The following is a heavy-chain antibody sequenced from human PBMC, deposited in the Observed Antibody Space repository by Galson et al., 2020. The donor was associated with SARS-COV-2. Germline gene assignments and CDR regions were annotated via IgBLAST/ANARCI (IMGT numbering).Heavy chain of an antibody. D-gene: IGHD1-26*01. V-gene: IGHV3-33*01. CDR3: ARDGIVGATTGLDY. CDR1: GFTFSSYG. Sequence: SLKISCAASGFTFSSYGMHWVRQAPGKGLEWVAVLWYDGSNKYYADSVKGRFTISRDNSKNTLYLQMNSLRAEDTAVYYCARDGIVGATTGLDYWGQGTLVTVSS. J-gene: IGHJ4*02. CDR2: LWYDGSNK.